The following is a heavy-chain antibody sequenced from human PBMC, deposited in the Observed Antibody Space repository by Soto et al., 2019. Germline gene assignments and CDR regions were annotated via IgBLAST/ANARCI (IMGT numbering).Heavy chain of an antibody. CDR2: MNPNSGNT. Sequence: GASVKVSCKASGYTFTIYDINWVRQATGQGLEWMGWMNPNSGNTGYAQKVQGRVTMTRNTPISTAYMELSSLRSEYTAVYYCARGKLGSSYYYMDVWGKGTPVTVSS. CDR1: GYTFTIYD. V-gene: IGHV1-8*01. CDR3: ARGKLGSSYYYMDV. D-gene: IGHD7-27*01. J-gene: IGHJ6*03.